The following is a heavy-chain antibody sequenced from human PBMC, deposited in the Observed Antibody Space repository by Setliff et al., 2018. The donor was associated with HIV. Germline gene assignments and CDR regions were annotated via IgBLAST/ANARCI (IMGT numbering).Heavy chain of an antibody. D-gene: IGHD3-22*01. V-gene: IGHV1-18*01. CDR1: GYTFTSYD. Sequence: ASVKVSCKASGYTFTSYDISWVRPSHGQGLEWMGWISAYNGNTKYARKLQGRVTMTTDTSTSTDYMELRSLRSDDTAVYYCAREIGDYYDSSGYYPPTDYYYGMDVWGQGTTVTVAS. CDR2: ISAYNGNT. CDR3: AREIGDYYDSSGYYPPTDYYYGMDV. J-gene: IGHJ6*02.